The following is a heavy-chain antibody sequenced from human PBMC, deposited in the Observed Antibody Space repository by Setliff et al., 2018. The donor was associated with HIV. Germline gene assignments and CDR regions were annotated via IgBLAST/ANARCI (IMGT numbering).Heavy chain of an antibody. V-gene: IGHV4-39*01. CDR1: GGSISSSIYY. J-gene: IGHJ4*02. CDR3: ARHAAGPDGPFDY. CDR2: IYYSGSTYYYGGST. Sequence: KPSETLSLTCTVSGGSISSSIYYWGWIRQPPGKGLEWIGFIYYSGSTYYYGGSTYYNPSLKSRVTISVDTSKNQFSLKLSSVIAADTAVYYCARHAAGPDGPFDYWGQGTLVTVSS.